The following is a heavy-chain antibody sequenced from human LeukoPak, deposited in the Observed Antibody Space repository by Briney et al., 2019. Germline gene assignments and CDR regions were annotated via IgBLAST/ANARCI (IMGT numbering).Heavy chain of an antibody. V-gene: IGHV3-21*01. CDR3: ARSLAVAGFDY. D-gene: IGHD6-19*01. CDR2: ISSSSSYI. J-gene: IGHJ4*02. CDR1: GFTFSSYS. Sequence: KSGGSLRLSCAASGFTFSSYSMNWVRQAPGKGLEWVSSISSSSSYIYYADSVKGRFTISRDNAKNSLYLQMNSLRAEETAVYYCARSLAVAGFDYWGQGTLVTVSS.